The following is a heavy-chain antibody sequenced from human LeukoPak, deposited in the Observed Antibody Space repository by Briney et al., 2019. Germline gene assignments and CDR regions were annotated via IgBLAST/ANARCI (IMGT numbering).Heavy chain of an antibody. Sequence: GGSLRLSCAASGFTFSSHGMHWVRQAPGKGLEWVAVIWYDGSNKYYADSVKGRFTISRDNSKNTLYLQMNSLRAEDTAVYYCARDGGSPNYYDSSGYFYWGQGTLVTVSS. J-gene: IGHJ4*02. V-gene: IGHV3-33*01. D-gene: IGHD3-22*01. CDR2: IWYDGSNK. CDR3: ARDGGSPNYYDSSGYFY. CDR1: GFTFSSHG.